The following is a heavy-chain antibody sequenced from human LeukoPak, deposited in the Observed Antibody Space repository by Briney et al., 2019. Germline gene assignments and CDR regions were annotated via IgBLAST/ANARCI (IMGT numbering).Heavy chain of an antibody. V-gene: IGHV1-18*01. CDR2: ISTSNGNT. Sequence: ASVKVSCKASGYTFSSYGISWVRQAPGQGVEWMGWISTSNGNTNYAQKLQGRVTMTTDTCTNTAYMELRSLRSDDTAVYYCARPFIETPSLGALDYWGQGTLVTVSS. J-gene: IGHJ4*02. CDR1: GYTFSSYG. CDR3: ARPFIETPSLGALDY. D-gene: IGHD4-23*01.